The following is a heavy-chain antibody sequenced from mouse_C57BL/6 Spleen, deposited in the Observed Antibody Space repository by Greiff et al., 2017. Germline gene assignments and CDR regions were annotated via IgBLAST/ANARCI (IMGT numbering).Heavy chain of an antibody. CDR1: GYSITSGYY. CDR3: ARRGYYFDY. J-gene: IGHJ2*01. CDR2: ISYDGSN. Sequence: ESGPGLVKPSQSLSLTCSVTGYSITSGYYWNWIRQFPGNKLEWMGYISYDGSNNYNPSLKNRISITRATSKNQLFLKLNSVTTEDTATYYCARRGYYFDYWGQGTTLTVSS. V-gene: IGHV3-6*01.